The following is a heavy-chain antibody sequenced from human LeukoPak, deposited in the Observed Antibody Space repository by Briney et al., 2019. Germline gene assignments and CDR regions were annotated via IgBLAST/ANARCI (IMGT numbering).Heavy chain of an antibody. CDR1: GYTFTSYY. D-gene: IGHD5-18*01. J-gene: IGHJ4*02. Sequence: GASVKVSCKASGYTFTSYYMHWVRQAPGQGLEWMGIINPSGGSTSYAQKFQGRVTMTRDTSTSTVYMEQSSLRSEDTAVCYCARDADTAMGVQESNYFDYWGQGTLVTVSS. CDR3: ARDADTAMGVQESNYFDY. CDR2: INPSGGST. V-gene: IGHV1-46*01.